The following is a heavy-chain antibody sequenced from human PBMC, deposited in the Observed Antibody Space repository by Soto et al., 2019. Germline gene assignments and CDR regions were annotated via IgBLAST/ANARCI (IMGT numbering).Heavy chain of an antibody. Sequence: SETLSLPCGVSGGTIRSPDWWTWVRQPPGKGLEWIGEIFQCGSPNYTPSLESRVTISVDKSKNQFSLTLTSVTAADTAVYFCARGRGRYSSGWSWFDPWGQGILVTVSS. CDR1: GGTIRSPDW. CDR3: ARGRGRYSSGWSWFDP. D-gene: IGHD6-19*01. V-gene: IGHV4-4*02. CDR2: IFQCGSP. J-gene: IGHJ5*02.